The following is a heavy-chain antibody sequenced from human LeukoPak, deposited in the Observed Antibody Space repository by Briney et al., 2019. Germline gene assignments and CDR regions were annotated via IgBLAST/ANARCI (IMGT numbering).Heavy chain of an antibody. J-gene: IGHJ4*02. V-gene: IGHV3-23*01. CDR3: AKYLGQYYYDSSGLDY. CDR1: GCTFSSYA. Sequence: GGSLRLSCAASGCTFSSYAMSWVRQAPGKGLEGVSAISGSGGSTYYADYVKGRFTISRDNSKNTLYLQMNSLRAEDTAVYYCAKYLGQYYYDSSGLDYWGQGTLVTVSS. D-gene: IGHD3-22*01. CDR2: ISGSGGST.